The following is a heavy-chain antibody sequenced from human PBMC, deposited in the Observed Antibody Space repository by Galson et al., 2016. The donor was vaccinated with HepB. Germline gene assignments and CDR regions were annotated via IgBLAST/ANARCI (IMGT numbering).Heavy chain of an antibody. J-gene: IGHJ6*02. Sequence: SLRLSCAASGFAFSSHWMHWVRQDLGKGLVWVSRINSDGTISNYADSVKGRFTISRDNAKNTVYLQMNSLRAEDTALYYCVREDYGDDPVHYYYYGMDVWGQGTTVSVSS. CDR1: GFAFSSHW. D-gene: IGHD4-17*01. CDR2: INSDGTIS. V-gene: IGHV3-74*01. CDR3: VREDYGDDPVHYYYYGMDV.